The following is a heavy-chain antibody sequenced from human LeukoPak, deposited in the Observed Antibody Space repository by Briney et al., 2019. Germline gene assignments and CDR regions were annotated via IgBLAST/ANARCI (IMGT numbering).Heavy chain of an antibody. CDR3: ARTQDIVVVPAAPDY. CDR1: GGSISSYY. V-gene: IGHV4-59*12. Sequence: KPSETLSLTCTVSGGSISSYYWSWIRQPPGKGLEWIGYIYHSGSTYYNPSLKSRVTISVDRSKNQFSLKLSSVTAADTAVYYCARTQDIVVVPAAPDYWGQGTLVTVSS. CDR2: IYHSGST. D-gene: IGHD2-2*01. J-gene: IGHJ4*02.